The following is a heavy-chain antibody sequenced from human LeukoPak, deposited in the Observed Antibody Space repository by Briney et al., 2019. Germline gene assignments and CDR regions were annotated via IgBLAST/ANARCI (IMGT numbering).Heavy chain of an antibody. V-gene: IGHV3-23*01. D-gene: IGHD3-22*01. CDR1: GFTFSSYA. Sequence: PGGSLRLSCAASGFTFSSYAMSWVRQAPGKGLEWVSAISGSGGSTYYADSVKGRFTISRDNSKNTLYLQMNSLRAEDTAVYYLSKGAPMIGVVISTFPNPGPDYWGQGTLVTVSS. J-gene: IGHJ4*02. CDR3: SKGAPMIGVVISTFPNPGPDY. CDR2: ISGSGGST.